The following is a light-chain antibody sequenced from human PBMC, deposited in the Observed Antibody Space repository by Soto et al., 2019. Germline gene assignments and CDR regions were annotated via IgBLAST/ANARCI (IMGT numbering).Light chain of an antibody. J-gene: IGKJ5*01. V-gene: IGKV3-15*01. CDR2: GAS. CDR1: QSVSNN. Sequence: EIVMTQSPATLSVSPGERATPSCRASQSVSNNLAWYQQKPGQAPRLLMYGASTRATGSPARFSGSGSGTEFTLTITSLQPEDFAVYYCQQYNYLITFGQGTRLEIK. CDR3: QQYNYLIT.